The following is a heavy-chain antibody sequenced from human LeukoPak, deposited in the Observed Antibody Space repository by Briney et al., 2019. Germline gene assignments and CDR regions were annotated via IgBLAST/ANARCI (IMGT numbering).Heavy chain of an antibody. CDR1: GYSFTNYW. CDR3: ARHARYCSGTSCYKVDY. J-gene: IGHJ4*02. CDR2: IYPGDSDT. D-gene: IGHD2-2*02. V-gene: IGHV5-51*01. Sequence: GESLRISCKGSGYSFTNYWIGLVRQTPGKGLEWMGIIYPGDSDTTYSPSFQGQVTISADKSISAAYLQWSSLKASDTAMYYCARHARYCSGTSCYKVDYWGQGTLVTVSS.